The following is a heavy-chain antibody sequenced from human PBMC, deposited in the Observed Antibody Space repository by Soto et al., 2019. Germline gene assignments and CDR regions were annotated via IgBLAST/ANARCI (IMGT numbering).Heavy chain of an antibody. CDR2: ISGSGGST. Sequence: GGSLRLSCSASGFTFSSYAMRWVRQAPGKGLEYVSAISGSGGSTYYADSVKGRFTISRDNSKNTLYLQMNSLRAEDTAVYYCAKGPRSYGGCCSCCRMDDWGQGTTVTVSS. CDR1: GFTFSSYA. D-gene: IGHD3-16*01. J-gene: IGHJ6*02. V-gene: IGHV3-64*04. CDR3: AKGPRSYGGCCSCCRMDD.